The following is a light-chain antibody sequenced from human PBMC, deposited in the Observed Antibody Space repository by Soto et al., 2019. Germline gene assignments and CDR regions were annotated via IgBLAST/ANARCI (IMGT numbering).Light chain of an antibody. Sequence: EIVLTQSPGTLSLSPGERGTLSCSASHSVSSNYLAWYQQKPGQAPRLLIYSAFSRPTGIPDRFSGSGSVTDFTLTISRLEPEDFAVYYCQYYGSSPWTFGKGTKVEIK. CDR2: SAF. CDR3: QYYGSSPWT. CDR1: HSVSSNY. J-gene: IGKJ1*01. V-gene: IGKV3-20*01.